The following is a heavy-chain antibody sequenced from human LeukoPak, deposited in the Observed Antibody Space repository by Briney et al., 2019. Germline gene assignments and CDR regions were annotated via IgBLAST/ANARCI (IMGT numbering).Heavy chain of an antibody. V-gene: IGHV1-46*01. Sequence: GASVTVSCKASGYTFTSYYMHWVRQAPGQGLEWMGIINPSGGSTSYAQKFQGRVTMTRDTSTSTVYMELSSLRSEDTAVYYCARGWYSWGEEVRGAFDIWGQGTMVTVSS. CDR1: GYTFTSYY. CDR3: ARGWYSWGEEVRGAFDI. CDR2: INPSGGST. J-gene: IGHJ3*02. D-gene: IGHD2-8*02.